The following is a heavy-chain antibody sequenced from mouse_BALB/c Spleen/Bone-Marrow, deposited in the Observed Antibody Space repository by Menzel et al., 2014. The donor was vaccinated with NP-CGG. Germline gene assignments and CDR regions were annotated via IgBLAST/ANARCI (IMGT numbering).Heavy chain of an antibody. CDR2: ISYGGSN. D-gene: IGHD2-1*01. CDR3: ASGNYFNFDY. J-gene: IGHJ2*01. CDR1: GYSITSGYY. V-gene: IGHV3-6*02. Sequence: DVQLQESGPGLVTPSQTLSITCSVTGYSITSGYYWNCIRQFPGNQLEWVGYISYGGSNNYNPSLKNRISSTRDTYKNHFFLKLNSETTDDTATYYCASGNYFNFDYWGQGTTLTVSS.